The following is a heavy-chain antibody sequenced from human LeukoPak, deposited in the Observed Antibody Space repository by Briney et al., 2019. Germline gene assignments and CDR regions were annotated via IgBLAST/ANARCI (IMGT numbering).Heavy chain of an antibody. CDR3: ARATGTWGHDGFDI. D-gene: IGHD3-16*01. V-gene: IGHV1-18*01. CDR2: ISGYSSNT. J-gene: IGHJ3*02. CDR1: GYTFMSHG. Sequence: ASVKVSCKAYGYTFMSHGISWVRQAPGQGLEWMGWISGYSSNTNYAQRLQGRVTMTTDTSTTTAYMDLRSLRSDDTAVYYCARATGTWGHDGFDIWGQGTMVTVSS.